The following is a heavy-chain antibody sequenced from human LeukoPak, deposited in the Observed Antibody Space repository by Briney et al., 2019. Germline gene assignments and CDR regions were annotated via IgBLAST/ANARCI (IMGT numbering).Heavy chain of an antibody. CDR2: ISSSSSTI. CDR3: ARAQRGYDY. Sequence: GGSLRLSCAASGFSFITYNMNWVRQAPGKGLEWVSYISSSSSTIYYADSVKGRFTISRDNAKNSLYLQMNSLRAEDTAVYYCARAQRGYDYWGQGTLVTVSS. CDR1: GFSFITYN. J-gene: IGHJ4*02. D-gene: IGHD6-25*01. V-gene: IGHV3-48*01.